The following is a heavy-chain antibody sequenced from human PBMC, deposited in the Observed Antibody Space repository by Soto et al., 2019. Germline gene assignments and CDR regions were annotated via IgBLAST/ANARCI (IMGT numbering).Heavy chain of an antibody. V-gene: IGHV4-59*08. J-gene: IGHJ5*02. Sequence: QVQLQESGPGLVKPSETLSLTCTVSGGSISSYYWSWIRQPPGKGLEWIGYIYYSGSTNYNPALKIRVTISVDTSKNQFALKLSSVTAADTAVYYCARKVTGWFDPWGQGTLVTVSS. D-gene: IGHD4-4*01. CDR3: ARKVTGWFDP. CDR2: IYYSGST. CDR1: GGSISSYY.